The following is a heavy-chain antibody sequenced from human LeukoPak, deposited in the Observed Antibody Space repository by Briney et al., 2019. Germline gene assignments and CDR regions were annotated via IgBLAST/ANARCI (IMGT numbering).Heavy chain of an antibody. CDR1: GFTFGDYA. V-gene: IGHV3-49*04. J-gene: IGHJ4*02. D-gene: IGHD6-6*01. CDR2: IRSKAYGGTT. CDR3: TRVGSSSSFDY. Sequence: PGRSLRLSCTASGFTFGDYAMSWVRQAPGKGLEWVGFIRSKAYGGTTEYAASVKGRFTISRDDSKSIAYLQMNSLKTEDTAVYYCTRVGSSSSFDYWGQGNLVTVSS.